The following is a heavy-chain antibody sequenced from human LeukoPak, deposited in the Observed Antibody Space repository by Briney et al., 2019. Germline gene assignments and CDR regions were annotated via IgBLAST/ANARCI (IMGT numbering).Heavy chain of an antibody. CDR3: AKAGGLLWFGDPEGTYYFDY. Sequence: PGGSLRLSCAASGFTFSSYAMSWVRQAPGKGLEWISAISGSGGSTYYADSVKGRFTISRDNSKNTLYLQMNSLRAEGTAVYYCAKAGGLLWFGDPEGTYYFDYWGQGTLVTVSS. J-gene: IGHJ4*02. D-gene: IGHD3-10*01. CDR2: ISGSGGST. V-gene: IGHV3-23*01. CDR1: GFTFSSYA.